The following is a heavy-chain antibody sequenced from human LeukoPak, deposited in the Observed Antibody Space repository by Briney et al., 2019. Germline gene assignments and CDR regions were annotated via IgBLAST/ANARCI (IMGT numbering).Heavy chain of an antibody. CDR3: AACTGGTCYHLKFDY. V-gene: IGHV4-59*01. D-gene: IGHD2-15*01. CDR2: IYYTGST. CDR1: GGSIRSYY. Sequence: SETLSLTCTVSGGSIRSYYWSWIRQPPGKGLEWIGYIYYTGSTNYNPSLKSRVTISVDTSKSQFSLKLTSVTAADTAMYYCAACTGGTCYHLKFDYWGQGTLVTVSS. J-gene: IGHJ4*02.